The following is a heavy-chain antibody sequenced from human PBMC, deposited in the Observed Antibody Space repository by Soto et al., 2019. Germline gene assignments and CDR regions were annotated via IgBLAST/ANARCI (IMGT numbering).Heavy chain of an antibody. Sequence: PGESLKISCKGSGYSFTSYWIGWVRQMPGKGLEWMGIIYPGDSDTRYSPSFQGQVTISADKSISTAYLQWSSLKASDTAMYYCARTYGSGSYYHNWFDPWGQGTLVTVSS. V-gene: IGHV5-51*01. CDR3: ARTYGSGSYYHNWFDP. CDR2: IYPGDSDT. CDR1: GYSFTSYW. J-gene: IGHJ5*02. D-gene: IGHD3-10*01.